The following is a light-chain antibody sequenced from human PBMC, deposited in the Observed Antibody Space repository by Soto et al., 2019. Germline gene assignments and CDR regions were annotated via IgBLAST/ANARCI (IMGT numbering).Light chain of an antibody. CDR2: DAS. V-gene: IGKV1-5*01. J-gene: IGKJ2*01. Sequence: DIQMTQSHSTLSASVGDRVTITCRASQSISRWLAWYQEKPGKAPKLLIYDASRLESDVPSRFSGSGSWTEFKLTNSSLLPNYVANDYCQQYNCYYRILGQGTKLEIK. CDR1: QSISRW. CDR3: QQYNCYYRI.